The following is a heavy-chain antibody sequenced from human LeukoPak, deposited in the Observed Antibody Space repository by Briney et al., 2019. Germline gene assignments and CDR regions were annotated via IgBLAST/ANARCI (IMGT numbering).Heavy chain of an antibody. CDR1: GFTFSSNY. J-gene: IGHJ6*02. CDR3: AKIVVPAAYYFYGMDV. V-gene: IGHV3-53*01. D-gene: IGHD2-2*01. Sequence: PGGSLRLSCAASGFTFSSNYMSWVRQAPGKGLEWVSVIYSGGSTYYADSVKGRFTISRDNSKKTVDLQMNSLRVEDTAIFYCAKIVVPAAYYFYGMDVWGQGTTVTVSS. CDR2: IYSGGST.